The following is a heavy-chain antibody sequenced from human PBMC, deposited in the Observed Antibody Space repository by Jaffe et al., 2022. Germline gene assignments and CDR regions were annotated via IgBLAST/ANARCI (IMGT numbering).Heavy chain of an antibody. CDR3: ARGQVVTARLFDY. J-gene: IGHJ4*02. D-gene: IGHD2-21*02. CDR2: IYHSGST. V-gene: IGHV4-38-2*01. CDR1: GYSISSGYY. Sequence: QVQLQESGPGLVKPSETLSLTCAVSGYSISSGYYWGWIRQPPGKGLEWIGSIYHSGSTYYNPSLKSRVTISVDTSKNQFSLKLSSVTAADTAVYYCARGQVVTARLFDYWGQGTLVTVSS.